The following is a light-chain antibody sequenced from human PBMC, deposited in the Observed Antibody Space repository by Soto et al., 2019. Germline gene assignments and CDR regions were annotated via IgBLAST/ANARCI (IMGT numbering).Light chain of an antibody. CDR1: ESIGNY. Sequence: EVVLTQSPATLSLSPGERATLSCRASESIGNYLAWYQQKLGQAPKLLIYDASHRAIGIPGRFSGDGSGTDFTITISSLEPEDFAVDYCHWRSDWPPPLTFGGGTKVEIK. CDR2: DAS. CDR3: HWRSDWPPPLT. J-gene: IGKJ4*01. V-gene: IGKV3-11*01.